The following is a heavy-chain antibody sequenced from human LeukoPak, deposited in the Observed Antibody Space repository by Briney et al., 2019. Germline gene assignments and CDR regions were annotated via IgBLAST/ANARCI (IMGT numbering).Heavy chain of an antibody. CDR3: ARSRGYSYGTTFLDY. CDR2: VYYIGST. V-gene: IGHV4-59*08. J-gene: IGHJ4*02. CDR1: GGSISSYY. Sequence: SETLSLTCTVSGGSISSYYWSWVRQPPGKGLEWIGYVYYIGSTNYNPSLKSRVTISVDTSKNQFSLKLSSVTAADTAVYYCARSRGYSYGTTFLDYWGQGTLVTVSS. D-gene: IGHD5-18*01.